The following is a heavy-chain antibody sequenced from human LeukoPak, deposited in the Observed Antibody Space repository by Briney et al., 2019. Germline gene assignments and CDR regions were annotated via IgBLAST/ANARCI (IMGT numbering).Heavy chain of an antibody. D-gene: IGHD2-15*01. CDR1: GYTFTGYY. V-gene: IGHV1-2*02. J-gene: IGHJ4*02. CDR2: INPNSGGT. CDR3: ARSSGGSFTAGY. Sequence: ASVKVSCKASGYTFTGYYMHWVRQAPGQGLEWMGWINPNSGGTNYAQKFQGRVTITADKSTSTAYMELSSLRSEDTAVYYCARSSGGSFTAGYWGQGTLVTVSS.